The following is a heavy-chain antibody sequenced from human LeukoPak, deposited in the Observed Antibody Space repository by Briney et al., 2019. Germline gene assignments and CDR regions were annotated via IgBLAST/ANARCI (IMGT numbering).Heavy chain of an antibody. CDR2: IKQDGSEK. CDR1: GFTFSSYW. D-gene: IGHD3-9*01. Sequence: GGSLRLSCAPSGFTFSSYWMSWVRQAPGKGLEWVANIKQDGSEKYYVDSVKGRFTISRDNAKNSLYLQMNSLRAEDTAVYYCARNGYFEGWFDPWGQGTLVTVSS. CDR3: ARNGYFEGWFDP. V-gene: IGHV3-7*01. J-gene: IGHJ5*02.